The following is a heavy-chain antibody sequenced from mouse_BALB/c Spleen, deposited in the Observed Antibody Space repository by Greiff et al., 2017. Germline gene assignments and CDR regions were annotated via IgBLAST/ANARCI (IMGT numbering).Heavy chain of an antibody. Sequence: EVQLQQSGPELVKPGASVKMSCKASGYTFTDYYMKWVKQSHGKSLEWIGDINPNNGDTFYNQKFKGKATLTVDKSSSTAYMQLNSLTSEDSAVYYCARRPHPTVVAPYAMDYWGQGTSVTVSS. D-gene: IGHD1-1*01. CDR2: INPNNGDT. CDR1: GYTFTDYY. V-gene: IGHV1-26*01. J-gene: IGHJ4*01. CDR3: ARRPHPTVVAPYAMDY.